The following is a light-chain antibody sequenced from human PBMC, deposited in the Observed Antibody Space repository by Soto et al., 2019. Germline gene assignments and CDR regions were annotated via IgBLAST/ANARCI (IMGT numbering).Light chain of an antibody. CDR1: QTVRNNY. J-gene: IGKJ4*01. CDR2: DAS. V-gene: IGKV3-20*01. CDR3: QQFSSYPLT. Sequence: VLTQSPGTLSLSPGERATLSWSASQTVRNNYLACYQQNPGQAPRLLIYDASSRATGIPDRFSGGGSGTDFTLTISRLEPEDFAVYYCQQFSSYPLTCGGGTKGDIK.